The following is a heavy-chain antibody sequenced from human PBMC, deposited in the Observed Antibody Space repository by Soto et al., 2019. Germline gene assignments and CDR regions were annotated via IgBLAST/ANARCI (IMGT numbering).Heavy chain of an antibody. CDR3: ASKWGDRKWGSCTTGVCDKTKGTR. D-gene: IGHD2-8*01. V-gene: IGHV3-23*01. Sequence: EVQLLESGGGLVQPGGSLSLSCAASGFTFSSYAMSWVRQAPGKALEWVSAISGSGGSTYYTDSVKSRFTISRDTSKNTLYLQINSLGAQDTAVYYCASKWGDRKWGSCTTGVCDKTKGTRGGQGNLVTVSS. J-gene: IGHJ4*02. CDR1: GFTFSSYA. CDR2: ISGSGGST.